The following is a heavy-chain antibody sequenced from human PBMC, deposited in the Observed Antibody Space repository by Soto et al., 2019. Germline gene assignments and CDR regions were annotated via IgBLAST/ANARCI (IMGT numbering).Heavy chain of an antibody. CDR1: GFPFSRSF. CDR2: VNTDGSAT. CDR3: AKDLHGSGSFDY. J-gene: IGHJ4*02. D-gene: IGHD3-10*01. V-gene: IGHV3-74*01. Sequence: GGSLRLSCAASGFPFSRSFMHWVRQAPGKGLVWVARVNTDGSATVYAGSVKGRFTISRDNSKNTLYLQMNSLRAEDTAVYYCAKDLHGSGSFDYWGQGTLVTVSS.